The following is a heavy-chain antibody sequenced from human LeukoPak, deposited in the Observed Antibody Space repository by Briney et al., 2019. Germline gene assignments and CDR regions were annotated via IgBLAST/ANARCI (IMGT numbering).Heavy chain of an antibody. V-gene: IGHV3-11*01. D-gene: IGHD6-13*01. CDR2: ISSSGSTI. CDR1: GFTFSDYY. J-gene: IGHJ6*02. Sequence: GGSLRLSCAASGFTFSDYYMSWIRQAPGKGLEWVSYISSSGSTIYYADSVKGRFTISRDNAKNSLYLQMNSLRAEDTAVYYCARDQGSSWYAPDHGMDVWGQGTTVTVSS. CDR3: ARDQGSSWYAPDHGMDV.